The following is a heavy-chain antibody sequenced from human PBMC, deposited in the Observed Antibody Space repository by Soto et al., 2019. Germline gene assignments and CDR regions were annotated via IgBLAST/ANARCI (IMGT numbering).Heavy chain of an antibody. Sequence: ASVKVSCKVSGNSLTGLPMHWVRQAPGKGLEWMGSLDYEEGERIFAQRFQGRVTMTEDTSTDTAYMELSSLKSEDTAIYYCAAGVTTFGYWGQGTLVTVSS. D-gene: IGHD4-17*01. CDR3: AAGVTTFGY. J-gene: IGHJ4*02. CDR1: GNSLTGLP. V-gene: IGHV1-24*01. CDR2: LDYEEGER.